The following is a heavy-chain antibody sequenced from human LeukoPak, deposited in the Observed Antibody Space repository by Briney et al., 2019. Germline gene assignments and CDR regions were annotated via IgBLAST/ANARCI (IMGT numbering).Heavy chain of an antibody. CDR2: IYYSGST. Sequence: SETLSLTCTISGGSISSYYWSWIRQPPGKGLEWIGYIYYSGSTNYNPSLKSRVTISVDTSKNQFSLKMSSVTAADTAVCYCARGQGEFDYWGQGTLVTVSS. CDR1: GGSISSYY. J-gene: IGHJ4*02. CDR3: ARGQGEFDY. V-gene: IGHV4-59*08.